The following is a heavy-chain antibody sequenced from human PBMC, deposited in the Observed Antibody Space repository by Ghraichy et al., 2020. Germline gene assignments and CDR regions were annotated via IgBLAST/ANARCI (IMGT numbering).Heavy chain of an antibody. CDR1: GFTFSSYA. D-gene: IGHD6-19*01. Sequence: GGSLRLSCSASGFTFSSYAMNWVRQAPGKGLEYVSAISSNGGSTYYADSVKGRFTISRDNSKNTLYLQMSSLRAEDTAVYYCVKGTPIRAVAGRRGDAFDIWCQGTMVTVSS. CDR3: VKGTPIRAVAGRRGDAFDI. CDR2: ISSNGGST. V-gene: IGHV3-64D*06. J-gene: IGHJ3*02.